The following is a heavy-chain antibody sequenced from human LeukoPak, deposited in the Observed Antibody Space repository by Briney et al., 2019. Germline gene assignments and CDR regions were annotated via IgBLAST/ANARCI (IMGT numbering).Heavy chain of an antibody. CDR1: GYTFTGYY. V-gene: IGHV1-2*02. Sequence: ASVKVSCKASGYTFTGYYMHWVRQAPGQGLEWMGWINPNSGGTNYAQKFQGRFTMTRDTSISTAYMELSRLRSDDTAVYYCARDQYNWTENWFDPWGQGTLVTVSS. D-gene: IGHD1-20*01. J-gene: IGHJ5*02. CDR3: ARDQYNWTENWFDP. CDR2: INPNSGGT.